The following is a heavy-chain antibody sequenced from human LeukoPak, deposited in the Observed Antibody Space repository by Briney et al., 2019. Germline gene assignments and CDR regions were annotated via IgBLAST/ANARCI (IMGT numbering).Heavy chain of an antibody. CDR2: IKQDGSEK. J-gene: IGHJ4*02. Sequence: PGGSLRLSCAASGFTFSSFWMTWIRQAPGKGLEWMANIKQDGSEKYYVESVKGRFTISRDNAKNSLYLQMSSLRAEDTAVYYCARHEDETSGYSDYWGQGTLVTVSS. CDR1: GFTFSSFW. V-gene: IGHV3-7*05. CDR3: ARHEDETSGYSDY. D-gene: IGHD3-22*01.